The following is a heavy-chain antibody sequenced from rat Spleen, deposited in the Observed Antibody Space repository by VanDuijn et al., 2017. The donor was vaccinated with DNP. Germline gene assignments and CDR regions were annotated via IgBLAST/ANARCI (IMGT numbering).Heavy chain of an antibody. J-gene: IGHJ2*01. CDR2: ISYSGGS. CDR3: ASQLFDY. V-gene: IGHV3-1*01. Sequence: EVQLQESGPGLVKPSQSLSLTCSVTGSSITSNYWGWVRKFPGNKMEWMGYISYSGGSSYNPSLKSRFSITRDTSKNQFFLQLNSVTTEDTATYYCASQLFDYWGQGVMVTVSS. CDR1: GSSITSNY. D-gene: IGHD1-10*01.